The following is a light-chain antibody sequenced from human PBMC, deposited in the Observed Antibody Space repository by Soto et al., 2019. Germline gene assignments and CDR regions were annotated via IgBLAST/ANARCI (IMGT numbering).Light chain of an antibody. CDR1: QSISSY. CDR2: GAS. V-gene: IGKV1-39*01. CDR3: QQTYSAPRT. Sequence: DIQMTPSPSSLSASVGDRVTITCRASQSISSYLNWYQQKPGKAPKLLIYGASSLQSGVPSRFSGSGSGTDFTLTISSLQPEDFATYYCQQTYSAPRTFGQGTKVEI. J-gene: IGKJ1*01.